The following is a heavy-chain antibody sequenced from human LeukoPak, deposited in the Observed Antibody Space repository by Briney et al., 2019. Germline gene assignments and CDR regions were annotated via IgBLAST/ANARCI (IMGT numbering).Heavy chain of an antibody. CDR3: AREGSGSAELDY. CDR1: GFTFCSYS. J-gene: IGHJ4*02. D-gene: IGHD2-15*01. Sequence: PGGSLRLSCAASGFTFCSYSMNRVRQAPGKGLEWVSYISSSSSPIYYADSVKGRFTISRDNAKNSLYLQMNSLRAEDTAVYYCAREGSGSAELDYWGQGNLVTVSS. V-gene: IGHV3-48*01. CDR2: ISSSSSPI.